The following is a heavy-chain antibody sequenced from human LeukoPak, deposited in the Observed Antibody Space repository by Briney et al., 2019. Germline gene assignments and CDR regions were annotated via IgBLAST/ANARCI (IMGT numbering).Heavy chain of an antibody. D-gene: IGHD2-2*01. V-gene: IGHV4-4*02. CDR2: VKESGRV. CDR1: GASISSDKW. Sequence: SETLSLTCAVSGASISSDKWWSWVRQSPGKGLEWLGDVKESGRVNYNPSLKSRVTITVDKSKNQFSLKLTSVTAADTAVYYCASLITYTTSVRLHWYFDLWGRGTLVTVSS. J-gene: IGHJ2*01. CDR3: ASLITYTTSVRLHWYFDL.